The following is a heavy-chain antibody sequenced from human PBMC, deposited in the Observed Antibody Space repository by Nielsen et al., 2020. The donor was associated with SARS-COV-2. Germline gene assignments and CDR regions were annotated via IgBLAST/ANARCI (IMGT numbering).Heavy chain of an antibody. D-gene: IGHD2-15*01. Sequence: WVRQAPGQRLKWMGWINAGNGNTKYSQKFQGRVTITRDTSASTAYMELRSLRSDDTAVYYCARQLPEGYCSGGSCYWFDPWGQGTLVTVSS. CDR3: ARQLPEGYCSGGSCYWFDP. V-gene: IGHV1-3*01. J-gene: IGHJ5*02. CDR2: INAGNGNT.